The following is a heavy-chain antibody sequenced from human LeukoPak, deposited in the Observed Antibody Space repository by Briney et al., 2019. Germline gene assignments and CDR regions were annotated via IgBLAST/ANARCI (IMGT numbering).Heavy chain of an antibody. Sequence: SETLSLTCTVSGGSISSSSYHWGWIRQPPGKGLEWIGRIYTSGSTNYNPSLKSRVTMSVDTSKNQFSLKLSSVTAADTAVYYCARDSIVGDSWFDPWGQGTLVTVSS. D-gene: IGHD3-10*01. J-gene: IGHJ5*02. CDR3: ARDSIVGDSWFDP. CDR1: GGSISSSSYH. V-gene: IGHV4-39*07. CDR2: IYTSGST.